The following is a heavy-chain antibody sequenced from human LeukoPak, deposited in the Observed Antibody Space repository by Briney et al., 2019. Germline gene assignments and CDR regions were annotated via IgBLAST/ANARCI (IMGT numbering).Heavy chain of an antibody. CDR1: GYSISSGYY. CDR3: ARPRLYYYYMDV. J-gene: IGHJ6*03. V-gene: IGHV4-38-2*01. CDR2: IYHSGST. Sequence: SETLSLTCAVSGYSISSGYYWGWIRQPPGKGLEWIRSIYHSGSTYYNPSLKSRVTISVDTSKNQFSLKLSSVTAADTAVYYCARPRLYYYYMDVWGKGTTVTVSS.